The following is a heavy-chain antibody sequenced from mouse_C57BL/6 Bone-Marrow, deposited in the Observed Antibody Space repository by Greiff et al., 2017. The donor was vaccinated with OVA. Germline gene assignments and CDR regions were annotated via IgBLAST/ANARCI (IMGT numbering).Heavy chain of an antibody. D-gene: IGHD1-1*01. CDR3: ARQNYYYDFDD. J-gene: IGHJ2*01. V-gene: IGHV5-6*01. CDR2: ISSGGSYT. CDR1: GFTFSSYG. Sequence: VQLKESGGDLVKPGGSLKLSCAASGFTFSSYGMSWVRQTPDKRLEWVATISSGGSYTYYPDSVKGRFTISRDNAKNTLYLQMSSLKSEDTAMYYCARQNYYYDFDDWGQGTTLTVSS.